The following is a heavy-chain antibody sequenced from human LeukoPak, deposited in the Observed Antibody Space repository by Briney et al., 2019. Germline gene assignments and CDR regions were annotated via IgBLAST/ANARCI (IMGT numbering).Heavy chain of an antibody. V-gene: IGHV3-30-3*01. CDR3: ARVGPPAYYGSGRSYFDY. CDR1: GFTFSSYA. D-gene: IGHD3-10*01. Sequence: GGSLRLSCAASGFTFSSYAMHWVRQAPGKGLEWVAVISYGGSNKYYADSVKGRFTISRDNSKNTLYLQMNSLRAEDTAVYYCARVGPPAYYGSGRSYFDYWGQGTLVTVSS. J-gene: IGHJ4*02. CDR2: ISYGGSNK.